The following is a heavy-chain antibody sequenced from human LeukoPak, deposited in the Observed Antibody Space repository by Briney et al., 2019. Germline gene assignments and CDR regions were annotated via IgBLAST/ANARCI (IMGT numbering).Heavy chain of an antibody. D-gene: IGHD6-19*01. CDR2: MYPGGTT. Sequence: GGSLRLSCATSGFVVSNHYMSWVRQAPGKGLEWVSVMYPGGTTCYADSVKARFIISRDNSKNTLDLQMHNLRAEDTAVYYCAQTRGQWLGNFDYWGQGTLVTVSS. V-gene: IGHV3-66*01. CDR1: GFVVSNHY. J-gene: IGHJ4*02. CDR3: AQTRGQWLGNFDY.